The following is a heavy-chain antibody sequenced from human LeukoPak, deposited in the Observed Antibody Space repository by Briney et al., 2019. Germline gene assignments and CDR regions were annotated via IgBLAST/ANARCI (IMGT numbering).Heavy chain of an antibody. V-gene: IGHV1-69*01. CDR2: IIPIFGTA. CDR3: AREDQRWGDGYTIGGFNFDY. J-gene: IGHJ4*02. CDR1: GGTFSSYA. Sequence: GSSVKVSCKASGGTFSSYAISWVRQAPGQGLEWMGGIIPIFGTANYAQKFQGRVTITADESTSTAYMGLSSLRSEDTAVYYCAREDQRWGDGYTIGGFNFDYWGQGTLVTVSS. D-gene: IGHD5-24*01.